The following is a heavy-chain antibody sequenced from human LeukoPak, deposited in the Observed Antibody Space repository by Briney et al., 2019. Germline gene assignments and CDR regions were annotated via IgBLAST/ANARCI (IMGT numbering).Heavy chain of an antibody. V-gene: IGHV4-38-2*01. CDR2: SYHSGRI. D-gene: IGHD2-8*01. CDR3: ARLPWSDWYFDL. J-gene: IGHJ2*01. CDR1: GYSISSGYY. Sequence: SETLSLTCALSGYSISSGYYWAWIRQPPGKGLVWIGSSYHSGRIYYNPSLKSRVTISVDTSKNQFSLKLSSVTAADTAVYYCARLPWSDWYFDLWGRGTLVTVSS.